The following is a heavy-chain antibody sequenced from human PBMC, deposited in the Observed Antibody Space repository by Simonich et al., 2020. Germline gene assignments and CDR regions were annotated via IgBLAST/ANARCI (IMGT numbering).Heavy chain of an antibody. CDR1: GYTFTGYY. V-gene: IGHV1-2*06. J-gene: IGHJ3*02. CDR2: INPSRGGT. CDR3: ARDWYYYDSSGYYSDAFDI. Sequence: QVQLVQSGAEVKKPGASVKVSCKASGYTFTGYYMHWVRQAPGQGLEWMGRINPSRGGTNYAKKFQGRVTMTRDTSISTAYMELSRLRSDDTAVYYCARDWYYYDSSGYYSDAFDIWGQGTMVTVSS. D-gene: IGHD3-22*01.